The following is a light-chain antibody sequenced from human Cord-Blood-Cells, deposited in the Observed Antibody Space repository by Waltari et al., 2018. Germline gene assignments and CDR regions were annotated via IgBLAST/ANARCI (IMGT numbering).Light chain of an antibody. Sequence: IVLTQSPATLSLSPGERATLSCRASQSVSSYLAWYQQKPGPAPMLLIYDSSNRATGIPARFSGSGSGTDFTLTISSLEPEDFAVYYCQQRSNWPPAFGQGTKVEIK. J-gene: IGKJ1*01. CDR1: QSVSSY. V-gene: IGKV3-11*01. CDR3: QQRSNWPPA. CDR2: DSS.